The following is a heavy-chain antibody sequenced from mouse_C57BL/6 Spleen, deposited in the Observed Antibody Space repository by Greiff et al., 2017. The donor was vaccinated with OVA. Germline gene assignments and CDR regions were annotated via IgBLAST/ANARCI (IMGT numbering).Heavy chain of an antibody. V-gene: IGHV1-52*01. CDR3: ARSGANWGAMDY. CDR2: IDPSDSET. D-gene: IGHD4-1*01. J-gene: IGHJ4*01. Sequence: VQLQQPGAELVRPGSSVKLSCKASGYTFTSYWMHWVKQRPIQGLEWIGNIDPSDSETHYNQKFKDKATLTVAKSSSTAYMQLSSLTSEDSAVYYCARSGANWGAMDYWGQGTSVTVSS. CDR1: GYTFTSYW.